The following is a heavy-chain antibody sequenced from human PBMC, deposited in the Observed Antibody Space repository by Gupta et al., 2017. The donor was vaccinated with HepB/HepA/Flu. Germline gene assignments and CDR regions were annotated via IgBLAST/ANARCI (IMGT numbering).Heavy chain of an antibody. CDR1: GFTFSSYS. D-gene: IGHD1-7*01. V-gene: IGHV3-48*02. J-gene: IGHJ6*03. CDR3: ARAVAGTTFVAYYMDV. Sequence: EVQLVESGGGLVQPGGSLRLSCTASGFTFSSYSMIWVRQAPGKGLEWVSYISSGSRAIYYADSVKGRFTISRDSAKNSRVLKMNSLRDEDTAVYFCARAVAGTTFVAYYMDVWGKGTTVTVSS. CDR2: ISSGSRAI.